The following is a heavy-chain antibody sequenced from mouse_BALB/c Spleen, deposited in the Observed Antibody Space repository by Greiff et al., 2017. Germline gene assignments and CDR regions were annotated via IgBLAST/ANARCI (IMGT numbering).Heavy chain of an antibody. V-gene: IGHV3-6*02. CDR3: ARDGANYYGSSYDAMDY. J-gene: IGHJ4*01. CDR2: ISYDGSN. CDR1: GYSITSGYY. D-gene: IGHD1-1*01. Sequence: EVQLQESGPGLVKPSQSLSLTCSVTGYSITSGYYWNWIRQFPGNKLEWMGYISYDGSNNYNPSLKNRISITRDTSKNQFFLKLNSVTTEDTATYYCARDGANYYGSSYDAMDYWGQGTSVTVSS.